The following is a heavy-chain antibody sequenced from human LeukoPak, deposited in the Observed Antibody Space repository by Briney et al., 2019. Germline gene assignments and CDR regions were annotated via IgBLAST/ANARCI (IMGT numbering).Heavy chain of an antibody. CDR3: ARDSPLITGTTSRLFDY. D-gene: IGHD1-7*01. Sequence: ASVKVSCKASGYTFTGYYMHWVRQAPGQGLEWMGWISAYNGNTNYAQKLQGRVTMTTDTSTSTAYMELRSLRSDDTAVYYCARDSPLITGTTSRLFDYWGQGTLVTVSS. CDR1: GYTFTGYY. V-gene: IGHV1-18*04. CDR2: ISAYNGNT. J-gene: IGHJ4*02.